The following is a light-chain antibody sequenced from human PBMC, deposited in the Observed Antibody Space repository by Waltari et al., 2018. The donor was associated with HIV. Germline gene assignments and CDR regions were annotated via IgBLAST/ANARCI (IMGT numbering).Light chain of an antibody. CDR1: SSNIGSNT. J-gene: IGLJ3*02. Sequence: QSVLTQPPSASGTPGQRVTISCSGSSSNIGSNTVNWYHQLPGTAPKLLIYTNNPRPSWGPDRFSGSKSGTSASLAISGLQSEDEADYYCAAWDDSLNGWVFGGGTKLTVL. CDR2: TNN. V-gene: IGLV1-44*01. CDR3: AAWDDSLNGWV.